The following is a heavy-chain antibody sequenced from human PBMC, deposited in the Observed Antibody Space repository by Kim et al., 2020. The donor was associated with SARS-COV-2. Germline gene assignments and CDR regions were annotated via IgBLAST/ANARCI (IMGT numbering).Heavy chain of an antibody. CDR3: ARGGHGYTFFLFHY. Sequence: SQTLSLTCGISGDSVSSNSVAWNWIRQSPSRGLEWLGRTYYRSKWYNDYASSVKSRITINPDTSKNQFSLQLNSVTPDDTAVYYCARGGHGYTFFLFHYWGQGSLVTVSS. V-gene: IGHV6-1*01. CDR2: TYYRSKWYN. D-gene: IGHD3-16*02. CDR1: GDSVSSNSVA. J-gene: IGHJ4*02.